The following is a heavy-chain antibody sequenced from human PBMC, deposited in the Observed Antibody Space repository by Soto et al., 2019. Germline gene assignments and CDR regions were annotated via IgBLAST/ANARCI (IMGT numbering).Heavy chain of an antibody. CDR1: GFSLNTRGVG. CDR3: AHRPRGYSYYFDS. Sequence: QITLKESGPTLVKPTQTLTLTCTFSGFSLNTRGVGVGWIRQPPGKALEWLALLYWDDDKGYSPSLKSRLTISTDTSKNQVVLTVTHMVPVDTATYFSAHRPRGYSYYFDSWGQGTLVTVSS. J-gene: IGHJ4*02. CDR2: LYWDDDK. D-gene: IGHD5-18*01. V-gene: IGHV2-5*02.